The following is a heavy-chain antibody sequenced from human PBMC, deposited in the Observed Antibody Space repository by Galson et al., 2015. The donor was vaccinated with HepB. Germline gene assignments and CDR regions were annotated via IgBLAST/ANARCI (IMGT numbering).Heavy chain of an antibody. J-gene: IGHJ4*02. D-gene: IGHD4/OR15-4a*01. CDR1: GFILSNYG. Sequence: SLRLSCAASGFILSNYGMQWVRQPPGRGLQWVAVNSSDGGTQYYADSVKGRFTISRDTSKNMLHLQMNSLRPEDTAVYYCVKESGIPQYGAYFDYWGQGALVTVSS. CDR3: VKESGIPQYGAYFDY. V-gene: IGHV3-30*18. CDR2: NSSDGGTQ.